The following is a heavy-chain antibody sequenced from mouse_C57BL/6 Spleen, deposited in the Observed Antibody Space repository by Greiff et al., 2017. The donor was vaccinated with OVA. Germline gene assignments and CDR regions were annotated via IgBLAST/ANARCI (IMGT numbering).Heavy chain of an antibody. Sequence: EVKLMESGGGLVKPGGSLKLSCAASGFTFSSYAMSWVRQTPEKRLEWVATISDGGSYTYYPDNVKGRFTISRDNAKNNLYLQMSHLKSEDTAMYYCARAYWDVGYYFDYWGQGTTLTVSS. CDR3: ARAYWDVGYYFDY. CDR2: ISDGGSYT. D-gene: IGHD4-1*01. V-gene: IGHV5-4*03. J-gene: IGHJ2*01. CDR1: GFTFSSYA.